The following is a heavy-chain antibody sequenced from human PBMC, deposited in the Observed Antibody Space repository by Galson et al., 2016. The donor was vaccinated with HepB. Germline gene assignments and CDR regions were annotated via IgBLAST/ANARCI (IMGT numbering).Heavy chain of an antibody. J-gene: IGHJ3*02. CDR3: AREGKGGFDI. Sequence: LRLSCAASGFLRNYWMSWVRQAPGKGLEWVANIKQDGSETHYVDSVKGRFTISRDNAKNSLYLQMNSLRVEDTAVYYCAREGKGGFDIWGQGTMVTVSS. CDR1: GFLRNYW. V-gene: IGHV3-7*01. CDR2: IKQDGSET. D-gene: IGHD2-15*01.